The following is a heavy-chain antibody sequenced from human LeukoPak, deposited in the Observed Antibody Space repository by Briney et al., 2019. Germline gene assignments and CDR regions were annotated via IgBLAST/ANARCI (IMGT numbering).Heavy chain of an antibody. J-gene: IGHJ5*02. CDR1: GFIFDDYA. CDR2: ISWNSGSI. D-gene: IGHD5-12*01. V-gene: IGHV3-9*01. CDR3: AKDSGYDLSWFDP. Sequence: PGGSLRLSCAASGFIFDDYAMHWVRQAPWKGLEWVSGISWNSGSIAYADSVKGRFTISRDNAKNSLYLQMNSLRAEDTALYYCAKDSGYDLSWFDPWGQGTLVTVSS.